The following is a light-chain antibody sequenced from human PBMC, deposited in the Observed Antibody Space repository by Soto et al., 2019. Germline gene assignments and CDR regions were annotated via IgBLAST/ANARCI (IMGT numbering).Light chain of an antibody. Sequence: DIQLTQSPSFLSASVGDRVTITCRASQGISSYLAWYQQKPGKDPKLLIYAASTLQSGVPSRFRGSGSGTEFTLTISSLQPEDFATYYCQQLNSYPPDFGQGKRLEIK. CDR2: AAS. CDR1: QGISSY. CDR3: QQLNSYPPD. V-gene: IGKV1-9*01. J-gene: IGKJ5*01.